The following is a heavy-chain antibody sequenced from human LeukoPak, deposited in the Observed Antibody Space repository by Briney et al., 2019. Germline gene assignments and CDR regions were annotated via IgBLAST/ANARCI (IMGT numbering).Heavy chain of an antibody. D-gene: IGHD2-2*01. CDR1: GFTFSSYA. V-gene: IGHV3-30*04. CDR2: ISYDGNNK. CDR3: ARDACSSTSCNLKYFDY. Sequence: GGSLRLSCAASGFTFSSYAMHWVRQAPGKGLEWVAVISYDGNNKYYADSVKGRFTISRDNSKNTLYLQMNSLRAEDTAVYYCARDACSSTSCNLKYFDYWGQGTLVTVSS. J-gene: IGHJ4*02.